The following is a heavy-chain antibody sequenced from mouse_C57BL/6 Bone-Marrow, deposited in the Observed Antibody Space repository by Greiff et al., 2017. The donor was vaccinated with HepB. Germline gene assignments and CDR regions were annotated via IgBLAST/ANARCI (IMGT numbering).Heavy chain of an antibody. CDR1: GYTFTDYE. Sequence: VKLVESGAELVRPGASVTLSCKASGYTFTDYEMHWVKQTPVHGLEWIGAIDPETGGTAYNQKFKGKAILTADKSSSTAYMELRSLTSEDSAVYYCSLFYGSRYWYFDGWGTGTTVTVSS. CDR2: IDPETGGT. V-gene: IGHV1-15*01. J-gene: IGHJ1*03. D-gene: IGHD1-1*01. CDR3: SLFYGSRYWYFDG.